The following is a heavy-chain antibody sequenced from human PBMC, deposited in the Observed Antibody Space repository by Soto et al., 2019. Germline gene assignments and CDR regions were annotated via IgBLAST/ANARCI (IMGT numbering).Heavy chain of an antibody. V-gene: IGHV4-31*03. CDR2: IYYSGST. CDR3: ARDRYSSGWYEVYNWFDP. Sequence: PSETLSLTCTVSGGSISSGGYYWSWIRQHPGTGLEWIGYIYYSGSTYYNPSLKSRVTISVDTSKNQFSLQLNSVTPEDTAVYYCARDRYSSGWYEVYNWFDPWGQGTLVTVSS. D-gene: IGHD6-19*01. CDR1: GGSISSGGYY. J-gene: IGHJ5*02.